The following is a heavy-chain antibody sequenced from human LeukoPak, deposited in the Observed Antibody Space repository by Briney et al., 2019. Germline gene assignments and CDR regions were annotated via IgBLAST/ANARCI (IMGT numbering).Heavy chain of an antibody. V-gene: IGHV4-34*01. CDR2: INHSGSS. CDR1: GESFKDYY. D-gene: IGHD3-10*01. J-gene: IGHJ5*02. CDR3: ARQGSGRPEWFDP. Sequence: SETLSLTCAVHGESFKDYYWNWIRQPPGKGREWSGEINHSGSSNYNPSLKSRVTISGDTSKNQCSLKLSSVTAADTAVYYCARQGSGRPEWFDPWGQGTLVTVSS.